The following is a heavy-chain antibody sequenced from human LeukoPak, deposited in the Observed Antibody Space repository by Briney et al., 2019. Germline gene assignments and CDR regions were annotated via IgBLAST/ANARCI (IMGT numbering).Heavy chain of an antibody. Sequence: SETLSLTCTVSGGSISSGSFYWTWIRQPVGKGLDWIGRIYSTGTTTYSPSLKSRVTISVDTSKNQFSLKLSSVTAADTAVYYCASRYYFDYWGQGTLVTVSS. V-gene: IGHV4-61*02. CDR1: GGSISSGSFY. J-gene: IGHJ4*02. CDR2: IYSTGTT. CDR3: ASRYYFDY.